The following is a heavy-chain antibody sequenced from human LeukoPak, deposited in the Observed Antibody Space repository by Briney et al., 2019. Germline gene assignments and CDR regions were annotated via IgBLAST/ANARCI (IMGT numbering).Heavy chain of an antibody. J-gene: IGHJ6*03. CDR1: GFTFSDYY. D-gene: IGHD3-10*01. CDR2: ISSSGSTI. V-gene: IGHV3-11*01. Sequence: PGGSLRLSCAASGFTFSDYYMSWIRQAPGKGLEWVSYISSSGSTIYYADSVKGRFTISRDNAKNSLYLQMNSLRAEDTALYYCAKDMGRYYYYMDVWGKGTTVTISS. CDR3: AKDMGRYYYYMDV.